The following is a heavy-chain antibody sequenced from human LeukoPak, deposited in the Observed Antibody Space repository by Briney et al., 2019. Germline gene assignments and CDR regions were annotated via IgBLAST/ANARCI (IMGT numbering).Heavy chain of an antibody. V-gene: IGHV3-23*01. CDR2: VSGRGDGT. J-gene: IGHJ6*02. Sequence: GGSLRLSCAASGFTFNNYAMTWVRQAPGEGLEWGSAVSGRGDGTYYANSVKGRFTISRDNSKNTLYLEMNSLRAEDTAVYHCAKAPPAATNYYYGMDVWGQGTTVTVSS. CDR3: AKAPPAATNYYYGMDV. D-gene: IGHD2-15*01. CDR1: GFTFNNYA.